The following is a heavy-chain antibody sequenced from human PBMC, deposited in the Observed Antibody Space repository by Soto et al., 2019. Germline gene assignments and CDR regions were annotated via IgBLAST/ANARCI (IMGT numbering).Heavy chain of an antibody. CDR3: ANRYYYDSSGLWDY. V-gene: IGHV3-23*01. D-gene: IGHD3-22*01. CDR2: IISSGDST. Sequence: EVQLLESGGGLLQPGGSLRLSCAASGFTFSSYAMSWVRQPPGKGLEWVSAIISSGDSTYYTDAVKGRFTISRDNSKNTLYLQRNRLGAEDAAVYYCANRYYYDSSGLWDYWGQGTLVTVSS. J-gene: IGHJ4*02. CDR1: GFTFSSYA.